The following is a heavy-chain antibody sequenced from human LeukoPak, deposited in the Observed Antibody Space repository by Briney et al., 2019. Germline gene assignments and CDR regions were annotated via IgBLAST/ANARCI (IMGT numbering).Heavy chain of an antibody. D-gene: IGHD6-13*01. Sequence: AGGSLRLSCAASGFTFSSYGMHWVRQAPGKGLEWVAVISYDGSNKYYADSVKGRFTISRDNSKNTLYLQVNSLRAEDTAVYYCAKSGGIWSIAAAGSYFDYWGQGTLVTVSS. CDR3: AKSGGIWSIAAAGSYFDY. V-gene: IGHV3-30*18. CDR2: ISYDGSNK. J-gene: IGHJ4*02. CDR1: GFTFSSYG.